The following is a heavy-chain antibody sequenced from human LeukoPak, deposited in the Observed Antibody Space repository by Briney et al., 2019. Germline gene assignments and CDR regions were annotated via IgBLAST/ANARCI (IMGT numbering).Heavy chain of an antibody. J-gene: IGHJ4*02. D-gene: IGHD3-22*01. V-gene: IGHV1-46*02. CDR1: GYTFNSSY. CDR3: ARAYYESSAYRRAVYFDY. CDR2: INPSDDST. Sequence: GASVKVSCKASGYTFNSSYMHWVRQAPGQGLEWMGIINPSDDSTRYAQKFQGRVTMTKDTSTNTVYMHLSSLSSDDTAVYYCARAYYESSAYRRAVYFDYWGQGTLVTVSS.